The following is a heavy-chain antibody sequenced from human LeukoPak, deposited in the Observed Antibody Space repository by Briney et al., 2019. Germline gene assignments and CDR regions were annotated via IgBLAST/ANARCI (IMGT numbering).Heavy chain of an antibody. V-gene: IGHV4-59*11. D-gene: IGHD5-18*01. CDR3: TTIKRGNIFGYFDF. CDR1: GGSMTTHH. J-gene: IGHJ4*02. Sequence: SETLSLTCTVSGGSMTTHHWNWIRQIPGKGLEWIGYAFDSGCTKENPSLKSRVTLSADTSKNQLSLRLSSVTAADTAVYYCTTIKRGNIFGYFDFWGQGILVTVSS. CDR2: AFDSGCT.